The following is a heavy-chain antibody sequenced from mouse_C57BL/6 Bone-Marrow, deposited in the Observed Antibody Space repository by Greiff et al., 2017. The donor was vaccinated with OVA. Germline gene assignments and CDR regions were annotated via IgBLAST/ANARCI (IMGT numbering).Heavy chain of an antibody. CDR3: ARYYYGSD. J-gene: IGHJ3*01. CDR2: IYPRSGNT. Sequence: QVHVKQSGAELARPGASVKLSCKASGYTFTSYGISWVKQRTGQGLEWIGEIYPRSGNTYYNEKFKGKATLTADKSSSTAYMELRSLTSEDSAVYFCARYYYGSDWGQGTLVTVSA. D-gene: IGHD1-1*01. V-gene: IGHV1-81*01. CDR1: GYTFTSYG.